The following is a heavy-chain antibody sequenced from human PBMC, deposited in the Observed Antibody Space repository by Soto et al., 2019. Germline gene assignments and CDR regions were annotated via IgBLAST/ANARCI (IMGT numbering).Heavy chain of an antibody. D-gene: IGHD3-3*01. CDR2: INWNSGTM. J-gene: IGHJ4*02. CDR1: GFIFDDYA. Sequence: EVQLVESGGGLVQPGTSLRLSCAASGFIFDDYAMNWVRQAPGKGLEWVSGINWNSGTMDYVDSVKGRFTISRDNAKNSLYLQMNSLRPEDTAFYFCAKGTEYGVVLMSTFDYWGQGTLVTVSS. CDR3: AKGTEYGVVLMSTFDY. V-gene: IGHV3-9*01.